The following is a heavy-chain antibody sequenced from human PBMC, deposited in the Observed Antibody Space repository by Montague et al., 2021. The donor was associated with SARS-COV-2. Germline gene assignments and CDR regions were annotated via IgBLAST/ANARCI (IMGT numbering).Heavy chain of an antibody. CDR3: ARYSYSGTYFGLNDAFDI. CDR2: TCYRSEWYF. J-gene: IGHJ3*02. Sequence: CAISGDSVPSNNAAWNWIRQSPSRGLEWLGRTCYRSEWYFDYAISLRGRITINPDTSKNQFSLQLDPVTLDDTAVYYCARYSYSGTYFGLNDAFDIWGQGTLVTVSS. V-gene: IGHV6-1*01. D-gene: IGHD1-26*01. CDR1: GDSVPSNNAA.